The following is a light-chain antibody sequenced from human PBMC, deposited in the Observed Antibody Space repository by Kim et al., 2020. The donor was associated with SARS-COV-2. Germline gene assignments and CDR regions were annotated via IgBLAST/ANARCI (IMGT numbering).Light chain of an antibody. Sequence: QSALTQPPSVSAAPGQKVTISCSGSSFDIANNFVAWYQQVPGAAPKLLIYANYERPSGVADRFSASKSGTSATLDITGLQPGDEANYYCGTWNTSRVVLFGGGTQLTVL. CDR2: ANY. J-gene: IGLJ3*02. CDR1: SFDIANNF. V-gene: IGLV1-51*01. CDR3: GTWNTSRVVL.